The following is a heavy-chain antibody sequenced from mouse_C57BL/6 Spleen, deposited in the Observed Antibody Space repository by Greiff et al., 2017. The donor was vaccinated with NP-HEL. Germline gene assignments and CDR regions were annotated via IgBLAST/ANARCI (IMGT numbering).Heavy chain of an antibody. CDR1: GFSFNTYA. V-gene: IGHV10-1*01. D-gene: IGHD1-1*01. CDR2: IRSKSNNYAT. J-gene: IGHJ4*01. Sequence: EVHLVESGGGLVQPKGSLKLSCAASGFSFNTYAMNWVRQAPGKGLEWVARIRSKSNNYATYYADSVKDRFTISRDDSESMLYLQMNNLKTEDTAMYYCVREGVYYGSSYGYYAMDYWGQGTSVTVSS. CDR3: VREGVYYGSSYGYYAMDY.